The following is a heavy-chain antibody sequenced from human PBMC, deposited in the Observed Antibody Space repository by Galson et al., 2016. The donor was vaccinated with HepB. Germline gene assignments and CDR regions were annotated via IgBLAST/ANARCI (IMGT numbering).Heavy chain of an antibody. CDR1: GFTFNSYW. D-gene: IGHD3-22*01. J-gene: IGHJ3*01. CDR3: AKGGRDTSGYEN. Sequence: SLRLSCAASGFTFNSYWMHWVRQAPGKGLEWISYISSSSNSMYYADSVKGRFTISRDNSKNTLHLQMNSLRVEDTAVYYCAKGGRDTSGYENWGQGTVVTVSS. V-gene: IGHV3-48*01. CDR2: ISSSSNSM.